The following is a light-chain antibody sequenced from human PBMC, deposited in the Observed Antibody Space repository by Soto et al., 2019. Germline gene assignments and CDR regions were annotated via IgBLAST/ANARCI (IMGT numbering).Light chain of an antibody. J-gene: IGKJ2*01. Sequence: DIQMTQSPSTLSASVEDRVTITCRASQSISSWLAWYQQKPGKAPKLLIYDASGLESGVPSRFSGSGSGTEFTLTISSLQPDDFATYYCQQYNRYPYTFGQGTKLEIK. V-gene: IGKV1-5*01. CDR1: QSISSW. CDR3: QQYNRYPYT. CDR2: DAS.